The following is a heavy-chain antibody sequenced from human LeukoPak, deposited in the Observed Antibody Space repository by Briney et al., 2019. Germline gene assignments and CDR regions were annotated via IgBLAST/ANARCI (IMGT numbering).Heavy chain of an antibody. J-gene: IGHJ4*02. CDR1: GGSISSYY. CDR3: ARARDGYIFDY. D-gene: IGHD5-24*01. V-gene: IGHV4-59*01. CDR2: IYYSGST. Sequence: PSETLSLTCTVSGGSISSYYWSWIRQPPGKGLEWIEYIYYSGSTNYNPSLKSRVTISVDTSKNQFSLKLSSVTAADTAVYYCARARDGYIFDYWGQGTLVTVSS.